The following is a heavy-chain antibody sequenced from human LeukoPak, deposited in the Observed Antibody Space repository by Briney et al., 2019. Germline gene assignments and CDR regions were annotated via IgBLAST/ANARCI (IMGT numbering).Heavy chain of an antibody. D-gene: IGHD6-13*01. CDR3: ARVQQLAWFDP. CDR2: ISSSGSTI. CDR1: GFTFSDYY. J-gene: IGHJ5*02. V-gene: IGHV3-11*01. Sequence: GGSLRLSCAASGFTFSDYYMSWIRQAPGKGLEWVSCISSSGSTIYYADSVKGRFTISRDNAKNSLYLQMNSLRAEDTAVYYCARVQQLAWFDPWGQGTLVTVSS.